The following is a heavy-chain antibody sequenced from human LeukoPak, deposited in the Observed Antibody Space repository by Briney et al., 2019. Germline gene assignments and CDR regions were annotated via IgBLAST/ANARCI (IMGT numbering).Heavy chain of an antibody. CDR2: IKSKTDGGTT. Sequence: PGGSLRLSCAASGFTFSNAWMSWVRQAPGKGLEWVGGIKSKTDGGTTDYAAPVKGRFTISRDDSKNTLYLEMNSLKTEDTAVYYCTTDNDFWSGYMPVIDYWGQGTLVTVSS. D-gene: IGHD3-3*01. J-gene: IGHJ4*02. V-gene: IGHV3-15*01. CDR1: GFTFSNAW. CDR3: TTDNDFWSGYMPVIDY.